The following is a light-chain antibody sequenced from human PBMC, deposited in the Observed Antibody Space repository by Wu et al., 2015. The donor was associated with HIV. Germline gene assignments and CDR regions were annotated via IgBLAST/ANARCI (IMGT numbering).Light chain of an antibody. CDR1: QSLISNY. CDR3: QQYATSPPMYT. V-gene: IGKV3-20*01. J-gene: IGKJ2*01. Sequence: EIVLTQSPGTLSLSPGERATLSCRASQSLISNYLAWYQQKPGQAPRLLIYGASNRATGIPDRFSGSGSGTDFTLTISRLEPEDFAVYSCQQYATSPPMYTFGQGTKLEI. CDR2: GAS.